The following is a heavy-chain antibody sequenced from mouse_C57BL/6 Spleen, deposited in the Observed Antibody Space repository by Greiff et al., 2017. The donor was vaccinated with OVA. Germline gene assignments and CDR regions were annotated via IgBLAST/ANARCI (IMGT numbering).Heavy chain of an antibody. CDR1: GFTFSSYA. V-gene: IGHV5-4*03. CDR2: LSDGGSFT. Sequence: EVKLMESGGGLVKPGGSLKLSCAASGFTFSSYAMSWVRQTPEKRLAWVATLSDGGSFTYYPDNVKGRFTISRDNAKNNLNLQMSHLKSEDTAMYYCARRTGTYWYFDVWGTGTTVTVSS. D-gene: IGHD4-1*01. CDR3: ARRTGTYWYFDV. J-gene: IGHJ1*03.